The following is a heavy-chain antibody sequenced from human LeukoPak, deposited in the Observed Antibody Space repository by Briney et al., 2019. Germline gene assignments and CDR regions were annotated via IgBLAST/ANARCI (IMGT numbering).Heavy chain of an antibody. D-gene: IGHD3-10*01. Sequence: SETLSLTCTVSGGSISSYYWSWIRQPPGKGLEWIGYIYYSGSTNYNPSLKSRVTISVDTSKNQFSLKLSSVTAADTAVYYCARAIKTGDYYYGMDVWGQGTTITVSS. CDR2: IYYSGST. J-gene: IGHJ6*02. CDR1: GGSISSYY. V-gene: IGHV4-59*01. CDR3: ARAIKTGDYYYGMDV.